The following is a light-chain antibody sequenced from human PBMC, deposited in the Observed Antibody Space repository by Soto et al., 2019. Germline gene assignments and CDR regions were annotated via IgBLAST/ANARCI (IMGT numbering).Light chain of an antibody. V-gene: IGLV2-11*01. J-gene: IGLJ1*01. CDR2: DVT. CDR1: SSDVGGYNC. Sequence: QSALTQPRSVSGSRGQSVTISWTGTSSDVGGYNCVSWYQQHPGKAPQLIIYDVTQRPSGVPDRFSGSKSGNTASLSISGLQAEDEADYYCCSHSASYTFVFGTGTKVTVL. CDR3: CSHSASYTFV.